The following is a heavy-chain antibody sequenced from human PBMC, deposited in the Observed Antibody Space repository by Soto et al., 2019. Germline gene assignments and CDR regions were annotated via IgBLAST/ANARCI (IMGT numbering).Heavy chain of an antibody. J-gene: IGHJ4*02. V-gene: IGHV3-11*06. D-gene: IGHD3-3*01. CDR2: SSNSGTYT. CDR3: ARSGDNYNFLDY. CDR1: GFKVSEYY. Sequence: PGESLKISCAASGFKVSEYYMSWIRQAPGKGLEWLSYSSNSGTYTRYADSVKGRFSISRDNAKNSLFLQINSLRGEDSATYYCARSGDNYNFLDYWGQGTPVTVSS.